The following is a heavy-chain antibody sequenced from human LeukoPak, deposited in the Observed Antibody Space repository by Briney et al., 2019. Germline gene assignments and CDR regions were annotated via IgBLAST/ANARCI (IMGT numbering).Heavy chain of an antibody. CDR3: AKGAREGSWFDP. V-gene: IGHV3-9*01. D-gene: IGHD3-10*01. CDR2: ISWNSGSI. Sequence: SLRLSCAASGFTFDDYAMHWVRQAPGKGLEWVSGISWNSGSIGYADSVKGRFTISRDNAKNSLYLQMNSLRAEDTALYYCAKGAREGSWFDPWGQGTLVTVSS. J-gene: IGHJ5*02. CDR1: GFTFDDYA.